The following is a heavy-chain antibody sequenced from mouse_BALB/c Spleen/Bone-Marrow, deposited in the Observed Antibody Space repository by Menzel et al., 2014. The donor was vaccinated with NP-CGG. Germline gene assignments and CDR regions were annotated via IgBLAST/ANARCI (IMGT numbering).Heavy chain of an antibody. CDR2: INPESSTI. J-gene: IGHJ2*01. CDR1: GFDFSRYW. Sequence: EVKAVESGGGLVQPGGSLKLSCTVSGFDFSRYWMSWVRQAPGKGLQWIGEINPESSTINYTPSLKDKFIISRDNAKNTVYLQMSKVRSEDTALYYCTRLTYYGLTDYWGQGTTLTVSS. D-gene: IGHD1-2*01. CDR3: TRLTYYGLTDY. V-gene: IGHV4-1*02.